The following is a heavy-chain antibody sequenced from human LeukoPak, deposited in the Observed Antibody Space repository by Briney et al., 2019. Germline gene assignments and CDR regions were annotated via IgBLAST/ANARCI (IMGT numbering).Heavy chain of an antibody. V-gene: IGHV3-74*01. CDR3: AKEDIVLMVYAMFDY. D-gene: IGHD2-8*01. CDR2: INSDGSST. J-gene: IGHJ4*02. Sequence: GGSLRLSCAASGFTFSSYWMHWVRQAPGKGLVWVSRINSDGSSTSYADSVKGRFTISRDNAKNTLYLQMNSLRAEDTAVYYCAKEDIVLMVYAMFDYWGQGTLVTVSS. CDR1: GFTFSSYW.